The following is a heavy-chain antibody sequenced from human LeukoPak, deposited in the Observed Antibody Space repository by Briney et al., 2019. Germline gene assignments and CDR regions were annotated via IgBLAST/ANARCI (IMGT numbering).Heavy chain of an antibody. Sequence: SETLSLTCTVSGGSISSSSYYWGWIRQPPGKGLEWIGYIYYSGSTNYNPSLKSRVTISVDTSKNQFSLKLSSVTAADTAVYYRARIGTGSTDYWGQGTLVTVSS. V-gene: IGHV4-61*05. J-gene: IGHJ4*02. CDR2: IYYSGST. CDR3: ARIGTGSTDY. CDR1: GGSISSSSYY. D-gene: IGHD3-9*01.